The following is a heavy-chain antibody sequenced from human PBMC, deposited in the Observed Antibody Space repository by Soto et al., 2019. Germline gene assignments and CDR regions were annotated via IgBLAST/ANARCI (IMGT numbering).Heavy chain of an antibody. J-gene: IGHJ4*02. CDR1: GATFSSFA. CDR3: ASPLRWSGYYIAFDY. Sequence: QVQLLQSGAEVKKPGSSVKVSCKASGATFSSFAFSWVRQAPGQGLEWMGVSIPIFDTINYAQKFQGRVTITADESTGTAYMELSSLTSEDTAVYYCASPLRWSGYYIAFDYWGQGTLVIVSS. D-gene: IGHD3-3*01. CDR2: SIPIFDTI. V-gene: IGHV1-69*01.